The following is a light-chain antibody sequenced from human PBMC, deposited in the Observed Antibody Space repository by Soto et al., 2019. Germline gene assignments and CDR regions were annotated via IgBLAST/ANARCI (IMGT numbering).Light chain of an antibody. J-gene: IGKJ1*01. Sequence: DMQMTQSPSTLSASVGGRVTITCRASQSVSTWLAWYQQKPGKAPKLLIYDVSSLESGVPSRFSGSGSGTEFTLTISSLQPDDCATYYCQQYNTFWTFGQGTKV. CDR1: QSVSTW. CDR2: DVS. CDR3: QQYNTFWT. V-gene: IGKV1-5*01.